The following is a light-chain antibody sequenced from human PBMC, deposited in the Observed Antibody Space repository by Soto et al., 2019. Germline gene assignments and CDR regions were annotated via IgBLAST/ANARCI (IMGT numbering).Light chain of an antibody. CDR1: QSVSSY. V-gene: IGKV3-11*01. Sequence: EIVLTQSPATLSLSPGERATLSCRASQSVSSYLAWYQQKPGQAPRLLIYDASNRATGIPARFSGSGSGTDFTLTISSLEPEDFAVYYCQQRSNWPPITFAQGTRLAIK. J-gene: IGKJ5*01. CDR2: DAS. CDR3: QQRSNWPPIT.